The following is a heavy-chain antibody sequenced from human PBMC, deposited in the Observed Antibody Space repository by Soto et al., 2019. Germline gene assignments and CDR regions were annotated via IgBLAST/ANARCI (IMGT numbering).Heavy chain of an antibody. V-gene: IGHV1-69*01. CDR3: ARDGTAAHDY. Sequence: QVQLVQSGAEVKKPGSSVKVSCKASGGTFSSYAISWVRQAPGQGLEWMGGIIPIFGTANYAQKFQGRVTITAEESTSTAAMEPSSLRVEDTEVSYCARDGTAAHDYWGQGTMVTVSS. J-gene: IGHJ4*02. D-gene: IGHD6-13*01. CDR2: IIPIFGTA. CDR1: GGTFSSYA.